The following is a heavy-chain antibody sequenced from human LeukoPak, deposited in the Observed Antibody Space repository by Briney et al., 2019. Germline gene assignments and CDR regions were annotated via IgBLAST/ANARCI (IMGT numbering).Heavy chain of an antibody. D-gene: IGHD6-6*01. CDR2: INHSGST. CDR3: ARSQLVLDYYYGMDV. J-gene: IGHJ6*02. CDR1: GGSFSGYY. Sequence: SETLSLTCAVYGGSFSGYYWSWIRQPPGKGLEWIGEINHSGSTNYNPSLKSRVTISVDTSKKQFSLKLSSVTAADTAVYYCARSQLVLDYYYGMDVWGQGTTVTVSS. V-gene: IGHV4-34*01.